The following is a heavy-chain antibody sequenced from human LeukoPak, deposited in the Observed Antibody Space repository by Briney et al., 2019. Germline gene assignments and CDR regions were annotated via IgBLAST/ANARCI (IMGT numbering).Heavy chain of an antibody. CDR3: ARTRGIVVVPAARFDY. CDR2: INWDGSGT. Sequence: GGSLRLSCAASGFVFDDYSMHWVRQTPGKGLEWISAINWDGSGTYYAESLKGRFTISRDNSKNTLYLQMKSLRAEDTAVYYCARTRGIVVVPAARFDYWGQGTLVTVSS. V-gene: IGHV3-43D*03. J-gene: IGHJ4*02. CDR1: GFVFDDYS. D-gene: IGHD2-2*01.